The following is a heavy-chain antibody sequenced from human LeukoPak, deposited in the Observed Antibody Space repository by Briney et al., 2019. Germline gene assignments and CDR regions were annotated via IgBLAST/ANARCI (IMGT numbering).Heavy chain of an antibody. J-gene: IGHJ4*02. V-gene: IGHV4-34*01. CDR3: ARNSVPSFYSDTSGYFYY. D-gene: IGHD3-22*01. CDR2: INHSGST. Sequence: SETLSPTCGVSGGSFSGYYFSWVRQSPEKGLEWIGEINHSGSTNYNPSLKSRVTISVDTAKKQISLKLNSVTAADTAVYYCARNSVPSFYSDTSGYFYYWGQGTLVTVSS. CDR1: GGSFSGYY.